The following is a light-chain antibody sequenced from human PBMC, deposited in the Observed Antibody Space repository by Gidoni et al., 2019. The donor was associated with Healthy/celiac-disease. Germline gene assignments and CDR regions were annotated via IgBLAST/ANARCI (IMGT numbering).Light chain of an antibody. V-gene: IGKV1-33*01. Sequence: DIQMTQSPSSLSASVGDRVIITCQASQDISNYLNWYQQKPGKAPNFLIYDSSNLETGVPSRFSGSGSGTDFTFTISSLQPEYIATYYCQQYGNLPPPVGGGTQVEIK. CDR3: QQYGNLPPP. CDR1: QDISNY. J-gene: IGKJ4*01. CDR2: DSS.